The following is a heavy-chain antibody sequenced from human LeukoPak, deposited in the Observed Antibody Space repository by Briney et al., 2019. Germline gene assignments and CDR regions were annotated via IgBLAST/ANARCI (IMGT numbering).Heavy chain of an antibody. D-gene: IGHD2-2*01. CDR3: ARPATGYCSSAACHWDT. CDR1: GFTFSTHS. CDR2: ISASSNFI. J-gene: IGHJ5*02. V-gene: IGHV3-21*01. Sequence: PGGSLRLSCAASGFTFSTHSMYWVRQAPGKGLEWVSSISASSNFIHYAESVRGRFTISRDNAKNSLYLQMNSLGAQDTAVYYCARPATGYCSSAACHWDTWGQGTLVTVS.